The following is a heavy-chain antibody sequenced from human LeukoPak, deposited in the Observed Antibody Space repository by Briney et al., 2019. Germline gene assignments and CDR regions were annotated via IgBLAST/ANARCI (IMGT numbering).Heavy chain of an antibody. D-gene: IGHD1-1*01. CDR3: ARCDNGGAFDI. V-gene: IGHV3-11*01. CDR1: GFTFSDYY. J-gene: IGHJ3*02. Sequence: GGSLRLSCAASGFTFSDYYMSWIRQAPGKGLEWVSYISSSGSTIYYADSAKGRFTISRNNAKNSLYLQMNSLRAEDTAVYYCARCDNGGAFDIWGQGTMVTVSS. CDR2: ISSSGSTI.